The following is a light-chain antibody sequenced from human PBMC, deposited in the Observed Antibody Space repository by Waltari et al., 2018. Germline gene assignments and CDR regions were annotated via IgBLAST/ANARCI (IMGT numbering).Light chain of an antibody. V-gene: IGKV3-20*01. Sequence: EIVLTQSPGTLSLSPGERATLSCRASQSVSANSLAWYQQKPGQAPRLLINGASRRATGIPDRFSGSGSGTDFTRMISRLEPEDFAIYYCQQYGSSPRTFGQGTKVEIK. CDR2: GAS. CDR1: QSVSANS. J-gene: IGKJ1*01. CDR3: QQYGSSPRT.